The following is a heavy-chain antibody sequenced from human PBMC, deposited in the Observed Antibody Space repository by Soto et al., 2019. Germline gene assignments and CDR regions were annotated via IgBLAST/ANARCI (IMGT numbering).Heavy chain of an antibody. D-gene: IGHD2-21*02. V-gene: IGHV4-30-4*01. CDR2: IHYSGSV. Sequence: QVQLQESGPGLVRPSQTLSLTCTVSGGSISFDHYHWTWIRQPAGKGLEWIGYIHYSGSVYYNRSLQSRVSMSVDTSKNLFSLKLSSATAADTAVYFCVREDDGGDRDYYGLDVWGQGTTVTVSS. CDR1: GGSISFDHYH. CDR3: VREDDGGDRDYYGLDV. J-gene: IGHJ6*02.